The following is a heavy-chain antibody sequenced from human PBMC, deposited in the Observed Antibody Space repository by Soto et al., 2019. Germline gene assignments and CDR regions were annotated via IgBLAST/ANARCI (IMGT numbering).Heavy chain of an antibody. Sequence: SETLSLTCTVSGGSISSSSYYWGWIRQPPGKGLEWIRYIYYSGSPYYNPSLKSRVTISVDTSKNQFSLKLSSVTAADTAVYYCAVPAASVAGASGSYYYYGMDVWGQGTTVTVSS. D-gene: IGHD6-19*01. CDR1: GGSISSSSYY. V-gene: IGHV4-39*01. J-gene: IGHJ6*02. CDR3: AVPAASVAGASGSYYYYGMDV. CDR2: IYYSGSP.